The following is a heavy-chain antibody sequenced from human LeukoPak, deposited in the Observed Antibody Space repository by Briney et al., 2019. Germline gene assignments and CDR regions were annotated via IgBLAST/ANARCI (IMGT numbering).Heavy chain of an antibody. CDR3: ARDHAYSYGNFDY. D-gene: IGHD5-18*01. CDR1: GGSISSHY. CDR2: IYYSGGT. V-gene: IGHV4-59*11. J-gene: IGHJ4*02. Sequence: SETLSLTCTVSGGSISSHYWSWIRQPPGKGQERIGYIYYSGGTNYNPSLKSRVTISVDTSKNQFSLKLSSVTAADTAVYYCARDHAYSYGNFDYWGQGTLVTVSS.